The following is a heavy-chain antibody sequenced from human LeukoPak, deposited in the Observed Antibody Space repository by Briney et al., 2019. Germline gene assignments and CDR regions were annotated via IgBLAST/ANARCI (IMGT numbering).Heavy chain of an antibody. CDR1: GYSISNGYY. V-gene: IGHV4-38-2*02. D-gene: IGHD6-19*01. CDR3: ARRHSSGCFYY. CDR2: IYRSGST. J-gene: IGHJ4*02. Sequence: SETLSLTCTVSGYSISNGYYWDWIRQPPGRGLEWIGNIYRSGSTSYNPSLKSRVTISVDTSKNQFPLKVNSVTAADTAVYYCARRHSSGCFYYWGQGTLVTVSS.